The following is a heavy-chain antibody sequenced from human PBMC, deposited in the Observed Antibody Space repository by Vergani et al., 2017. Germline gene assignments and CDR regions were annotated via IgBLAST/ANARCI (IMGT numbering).Heavy chain of an antibody. CDR2: IYSGGST. D-gene: IGHD3-3*01. CDR1: GFTVSSNY. Sequence: EVQLVESGGGLIQPGGSLRLSCAASGFTVSSNYMSWVRQAPGKGLEWVSVIYSGGSTYYADSVKGRFTIYRDNSKNTLYLQMNSLRAEDTAVYYCAREHYDFWSGFNSGFDYWGQGTLVTVSS. V-gene: IGHV3-53*01. CDR3: AREHYDFWSGFNSGFDY. J-gene: IGHJ4*02.